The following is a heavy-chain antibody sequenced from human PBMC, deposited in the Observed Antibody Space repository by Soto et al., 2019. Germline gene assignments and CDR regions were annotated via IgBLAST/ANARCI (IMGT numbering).Heavy chain of an antibody. CDR1: GGSISNYY. V-gene: IGHV4-59*08. Sequence: PSETLSLTCAVSGGSISNYYWSWSRQPPGKGLEWIGYIYYSGSTNYNPSLTSRVTISVDTSKNQFSLKLSSVTAADTAVYYCARHRYSYGVYYFDYWGQGTLVTVSS. CDR2: IYYSGST. CDR3: ARHRYSYGVYYFDY. D-gene: IGHD5-18*01. J-gene: IGHJ4*02.